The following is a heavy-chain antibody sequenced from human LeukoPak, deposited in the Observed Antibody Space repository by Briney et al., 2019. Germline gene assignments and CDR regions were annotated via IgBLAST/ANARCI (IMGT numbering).Heavy chain of an antibody. D-gene: IGHD6-13*01. Sequence: GGSLRLSCAASGFTFSSYSMNWVRQAPGKGMEWVSSISSSSSYIYYADSVKGRFTISRDNAKNSLYLQMNSLRAEDTAVYYCARAGYSSSWYPYYFDYWGQGTLVTVSS. CDR2: ISSSSSYI. CDR3: ARAGYSSSWYPYYFDY. CDR1: GFTFSSYS. V-gene: IGHV3-21*01. J-gene: IGHJ4*02.